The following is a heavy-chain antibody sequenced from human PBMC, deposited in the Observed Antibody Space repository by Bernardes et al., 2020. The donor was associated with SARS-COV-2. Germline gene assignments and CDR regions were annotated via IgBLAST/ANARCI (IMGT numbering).Heavy chain of an antibody. J-gene: IGHJ6*02. CDR2: ISAYNGNT. CDR3: ARDRPQYCSGGSCYDTGYYYYYGMDV. Sequence: ASVKVSCKASGYTFTSYGISWVRQAPGQGLEWMGWISAYNGNTNYAQKLQGRVTMTTDTSTSTAYMELRSLRSDDTAVYYFARDRPQYCSGGSCYDTGYYYYYGMDVWGQGTTVTVSS. V-gene: IGHV1-18*04. CDR1: GYTFTSYG. D-gene: IGHD2-15*01.